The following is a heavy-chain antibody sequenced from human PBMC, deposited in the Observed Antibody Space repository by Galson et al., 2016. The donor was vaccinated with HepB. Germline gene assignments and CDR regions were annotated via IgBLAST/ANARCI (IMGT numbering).Heavy chain of an antibody. CDR1: GLTFSSYA. J-gene: IGHJ4*02. D-gene: IGHD3-10*01. Sequence: SLRLSCAASGLTFSSYAMTWVRQAPGKGLEWVSTITDNGGHTYYADSVKGRFTISRDNSKNTLYLQMNILRAEDTALYYCASHAASGSYSDYFPHWGQGTLVTVSS. CDR2: ITDNGGHT. CDR3: ASHAASGSYSDYFPH. V-gene: IGHV3-23*01.